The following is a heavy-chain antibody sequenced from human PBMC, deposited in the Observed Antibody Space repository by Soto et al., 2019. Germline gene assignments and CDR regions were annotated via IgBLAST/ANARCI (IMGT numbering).Heavy chain of an antibody. CDR3: ARRGGTILAPLP. Sequence: GASVKVSCKXSGYTFTGYFMHWVRQAPGQGLEWMGWINPNSGATKYAQKFQGRVTLSRDTSISTAYMELSGLRSDDTAVYYCARRGGTILAPLPWGQGTLVTVSS. J-gene: IGHJ5*02. D-gene: IGHD3-3*01. CDR2: INPNSGAT. CDR1: GYTFTGYF. V-gene: IGHV1-2*02.